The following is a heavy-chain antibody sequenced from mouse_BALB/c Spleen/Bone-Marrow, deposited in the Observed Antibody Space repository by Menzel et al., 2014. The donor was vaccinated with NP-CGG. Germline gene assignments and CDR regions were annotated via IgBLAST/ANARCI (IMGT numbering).Heavy chain of an antibody. CDR1: GFNIKDTY. J-gene: IGHJ3*01. CDR2: IDPANGNT. Sequence: VQLQQSGAELVKSGASVKLSCTASGFNIKDTYMHWVKQRPEQGLEWIGRIDPANGNTKYDPKFQGKATITADTSSNTAYLQLSSLTSEDTAVYYCASYYYGRAWFAYWGQGTLVTVSA. CDR3: ASYYYGRAWFAY. D-gene: IGHD1-1*01. V-gene: IGHV14-3*02.